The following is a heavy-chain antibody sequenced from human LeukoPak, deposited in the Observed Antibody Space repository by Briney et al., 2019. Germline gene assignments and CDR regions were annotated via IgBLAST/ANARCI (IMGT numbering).Heavy chain of an antibody. CDR1: GGSISSYY. J-gene: IGHJ5*02. Sequence: SETLSLSCTVSGGSISSYYWSWIRQPPGKGLEWIGYIYYSGSTNYNPSLKSRVTISVDTSKNQFSLKLSSVTAADTAVYYCERGAGGDWFDPWGQGTLVTVSS. CDR2: IYYSGST. V-gene: IGHV4-59*01. D-gene: IGHD3-10*01. CDR3: ERGAGGDWFDP.